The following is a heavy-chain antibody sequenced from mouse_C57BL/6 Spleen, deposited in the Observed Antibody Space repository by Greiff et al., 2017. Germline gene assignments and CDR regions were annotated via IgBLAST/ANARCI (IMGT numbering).Heavy chain of an antibody. CDR1: GYTFTSYW. D-gene: IGHD3-2*02. V-gene: IGHV1-61*01. CDR3: AREGYQAWFAY. J-gene: IGHJ3*01. CDR2: IYPSDSET. Sequence: QVQLQQPGAELVRPGSSVKLSCKASGYTFTSYWMDWVKQRPGQGLEWIGNIYPSDSETHYNQQFKDKATLTVDKSSSTAYMQLSSLTSEDSAVYYCAREGYQAWFAYWGQGTLVTVSA.